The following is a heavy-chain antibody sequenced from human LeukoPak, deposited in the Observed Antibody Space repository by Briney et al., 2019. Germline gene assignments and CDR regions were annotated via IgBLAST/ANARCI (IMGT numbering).Heavy chain of an antibody. D-gene: IGHD4-17*01. J-gene: IGHJ4*02. CDR2: FYYSGTS. CDR3: ARHYYGDVYYFDF. CDR1: DGSISDWY. V-gene: IGHV4-59*08. Sequence: SETLSLTCTVTDGSISDWYWSWIRQSPRKGLEWIAYFYYSGTSRYNPFLKGGVTVSCDTSKNQLSLNVTSETAADTAVYYGARHYYGDVYYFDFWRQGTLVTVSS.